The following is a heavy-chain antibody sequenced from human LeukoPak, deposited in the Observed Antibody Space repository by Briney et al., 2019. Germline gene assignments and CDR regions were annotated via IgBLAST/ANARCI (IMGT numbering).Heavy chain of an antibody. CDR3: ARALSYSGRSDI. CDR1: GGSFSGYY. D-gene: IGHD1-26*01. J-gene: IGHJ3*02. Sequence: SETLSLTCAVYGGSFSGYYWSWIRQPPGKGLEWIGEINHSGSTNYNPSLKSRVTISVDTSKNQFSLKLSSVTAADTAVYYCARALSYSGRSDIWGQGTMVTVSS. CDR2: INHSGST. V-gene: IGHV4-34*01.